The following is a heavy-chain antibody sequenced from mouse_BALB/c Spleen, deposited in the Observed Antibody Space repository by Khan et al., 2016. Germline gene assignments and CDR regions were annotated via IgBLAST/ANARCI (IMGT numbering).Heavy chain of an antibody. CDR2: INPSSGYT. CDR3: ARSEITTADY. Sequence: VQLQESGAELARPGASVKMSCKASGYTFTSYTMHWVKQRPGQGLEWIGYINPSSGYTNYNQKFKDKATLTADKSSSTAYMQLSSLTSEDSAVYYCARSEITTADYWGQGTTLTVSS. CDR1: GYTFTSYT. D-gene: IGHD1-2*01. J-gene: IGHJ2*01. V-gene: IGHV1-4*01.